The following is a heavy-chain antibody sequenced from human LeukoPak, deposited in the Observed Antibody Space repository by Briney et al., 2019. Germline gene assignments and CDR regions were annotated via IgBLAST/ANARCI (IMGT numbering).Heavy chain of an antibody. CDR1: GGTFSSYA. Sequence: GGSVKVSCKASGGTFSSYAISWVRQAPGQGLEWMGGIIPIFGAANYAQKFQGRVTITKDESTSTAYMELSRLRSEDPAVYYCASYYYASSGFYVDYWGQGTLVTVSS. J-gene: IGHJ4*02. D-gene: IGHD3-22*01. CDR2: IIPIFGAA. CDR3: ASYYYASSGFYVDY. V-gene: IGHV1-69*05.